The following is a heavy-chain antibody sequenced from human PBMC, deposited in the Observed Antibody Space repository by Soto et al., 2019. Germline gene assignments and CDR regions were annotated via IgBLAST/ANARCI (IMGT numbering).Heavy chain of an antibody. J-gene: IGHJ4*02. CDR3: GRGGTPIDY. V-gene: IGHV1-18*01. Sequence: QVQLVQSGAEVKKPGASVKVSCKASGYTFTNFGISWVRQAPGQGLEWMGWISAYNGNTNYAQKFQGRVTMTTDTFASKGEMGRGGLRSDDTAVCCCGRGGTPIDYWGQGTLVTVSS. CDR1: GYTFTNFG. D-gene: IGHD3-16*01. CDR2: ISAYNGNT.